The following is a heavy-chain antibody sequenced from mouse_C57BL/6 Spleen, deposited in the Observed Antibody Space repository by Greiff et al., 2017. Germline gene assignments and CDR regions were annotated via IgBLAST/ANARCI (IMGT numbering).Heavy chain of an antibody. CDR3: ARYYYGSFAY. CDR2: IRNKANGYTT. D-gene: IGHD1-1*01. Sequence: DVKLVDSGGGLVQPGGSLSLSCAASGFTFTDYYMSWVRQPPGKALEWLGFIRNKANGYTTEYSASVKGRFTISRDNSHSILYLQMNALRAEESATYYCARYYYGSFAYWGQGTLVTVSA. V-gene: IGHV7-3*01. CDR1: GFTFTDYY. J-gene: IGHJ3*01.